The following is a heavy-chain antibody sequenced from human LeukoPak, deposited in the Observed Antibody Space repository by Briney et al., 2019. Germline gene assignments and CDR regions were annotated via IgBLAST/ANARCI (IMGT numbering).Heavy chain of an antibody. V-gene: IGHV3-30-3*01. Sequence: GRSLRLSCAASGFTFSSYAMHWVRQAPGKGLEWVAVISYDGSNKYYADSVKGRFTISRGNSKNTLYLQMNSLRAEDTAVYYCARERYYYDSRALDYWGQGTLVTVSS. J-gene: IGHJ4*02. CDR1: GFTFSSYA. CDR3: ARERYYYDSRALDY. D-gene: IGHD3-22*01. CDR2: ISYDGSNK.